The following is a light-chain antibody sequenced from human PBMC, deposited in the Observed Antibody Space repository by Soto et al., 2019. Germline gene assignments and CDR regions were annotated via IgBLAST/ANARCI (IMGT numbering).Light chain of an antibody. CDR1: QSVSSN. V-gene: IGKV3-15*01. Sequence: EIVMTQSPATLSVSPGERATLSCRASQSVSSNLAWYQQKPGQAPRLLIYGASTRATGIPARFSGSGSGTEFPLTISGLQSEDFAVYYCQQYNNWPPVTFGGGTKVEIK. J-gene: IGKJ4*01. CDR3: QQYNNWPPVT. CDR2: GAS.